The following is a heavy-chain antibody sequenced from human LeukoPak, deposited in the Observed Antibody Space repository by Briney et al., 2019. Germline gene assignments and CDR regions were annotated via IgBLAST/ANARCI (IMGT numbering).Heavy chain of an antibody. Sequence: SETLSLTCTVSGGSISSYYWSWIRQPPGKGLEWIAYISYSGSTNYNPSLKSRVTISVDTSKNQFSLKLSSVTAADTAVYYCARGSSGYSYGWGQGTLVTVSS. D-gene: IGHD5-18*01. V-gene: IGHV4-59*01. CDR1: GGSISSYY. CDR2: ISYSGST. J-gene: IGHJ4*02. CDR3: ARGSSGYSYG.